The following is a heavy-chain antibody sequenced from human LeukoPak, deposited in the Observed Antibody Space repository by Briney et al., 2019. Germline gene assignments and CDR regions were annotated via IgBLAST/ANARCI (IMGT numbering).Heavy chain of an antibody. CDR2: ISSSSSYI. CDR1: GFTFSSYS. CDR3: ARDLRDGYNSGY. D-gene: IGHD5-24*01. Sequence: GGSLRLSCAASGFTFSSYSMNWVRQAPGKGLEWVSSISSSSSYIYYADSVKGRFTISRDNAKNSLYLQMNSLRAEDTAVYYCARDLRDGYNSGYWGQGTLVTVSS. V-gene: IGHV3-21*01. J-gene: IGHJ4*02.